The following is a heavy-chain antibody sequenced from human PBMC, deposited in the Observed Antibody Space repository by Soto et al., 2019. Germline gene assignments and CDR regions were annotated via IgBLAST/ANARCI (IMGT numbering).Heavy chain of an antibody. CDR3: ARGDSSGLTRVFDY. CDR2: IYFSGNT. Sequence: SETLSLTCSVSGDSINSDKYYWGWIRQPPGKGLEWIGSIYFSGNTNYNPSLKTRVTISLDTSKNQFSLKLSSLTAADTAVYYCARGDSSGLTRVFDYWGQGTLVTVSS. D-gene: IGHD6-19*01. V-gene: IGHV4-39*07. CDR1: GDSINSDKYY. J-gene: IGHJ4*02.